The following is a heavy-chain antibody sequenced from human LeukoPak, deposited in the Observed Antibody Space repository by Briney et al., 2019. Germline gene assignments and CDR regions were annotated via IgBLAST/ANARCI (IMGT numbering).Heavy chain of an antibody. CDR1: GFTFSTFA. V-gene: IGHV3-23*01. D-gene: IGHD6-6*01. CDR3: AKQGKYSSSGGI. CDR2: IFPGGGEI. J-gene: IGHJ4*02. Sequence: GGSLRLSCAASGFTFSTFAMIWVRQPPGKGLEWVSSIFPGGGEIHYADSVRGRFTISRDNSKSTLSLQMNSLRAEDTAVYYCAKQGKYSSSGGIWGQGTLVTVSS.